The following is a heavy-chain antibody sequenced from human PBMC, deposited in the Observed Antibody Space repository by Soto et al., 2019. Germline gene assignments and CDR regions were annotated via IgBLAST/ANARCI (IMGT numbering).Heavy chain of an antibody. CDR2: INAGNGNT. CDR1: GYTFNSYA. V-gene: IGHV1-3*01. Sequence: ASVKVSCKASGYTFNSYAMHWVRQAPGQRLEWMGWINAGNGNTKYSQKFQGRVTITRDTSASTAYMELSSLRSEDTAVYYCASSDRYNFGGAFDIWGQGTMVTVSS. CDR3: ASSDRYNFGGAFDI. D-gene: IGHD1-1*01. J-gene: IGHJ3*02.